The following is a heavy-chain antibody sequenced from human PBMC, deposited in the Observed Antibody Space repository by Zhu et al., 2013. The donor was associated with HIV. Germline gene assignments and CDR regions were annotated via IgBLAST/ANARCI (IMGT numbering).Heavy chain of an antibody. CDR2: IDPTGVDT. D-gene: IGHD2-2*01. CDR1: GYSLTKYY. J-gene: IGHJ6*03. V-gene: IGHV1-46*01. Sequence: QVQLVQSGAEVKTPGASVRVSCTASGYSLTKYYMHWVRQAPGQGLEWMGLIDPTGVDTRYAQNFQGRVTVTSDTSTSAVYMELSPRLRSDDTALYYCARGPVEPAATAIYYYMDVVGHEGPRSTVSS. CDR3: ARGPVEPAATAIYYYMDV.